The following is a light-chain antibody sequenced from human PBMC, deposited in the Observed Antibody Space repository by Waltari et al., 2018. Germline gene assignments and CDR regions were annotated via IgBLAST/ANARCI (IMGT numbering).Light chain of an antibody. CDR1: RSGVKF. V-gene: IGLV3-1*01. CDR3: QAWHATTGML. J-gene: IGLJ2*01. CDR2: QDL. Sequence: SYELTQPPSVSVSPGQTVSITCSGDRSGVKFGGWYQQKAGQSPILVSYQDLKRTSGILVRFSGSRSANTAPLTIRGTHFMDEADYSCQAWHATTGMLFGGGPQVTV.